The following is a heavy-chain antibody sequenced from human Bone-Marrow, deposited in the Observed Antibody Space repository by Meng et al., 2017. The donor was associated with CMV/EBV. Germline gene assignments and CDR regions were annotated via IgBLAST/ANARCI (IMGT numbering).Heavy chain of an antibody. CDR1: GGSFSGYY. Sequence: SETLSLTCTVYGGSFSGYYWSWIRQPPGKGLEWIGEINHSGSTNYNPSLKSRVTISVDTSKNQFSLKLSSVTAADTAVYYCARGRLDYWGQGTLVTVSS. CDR3: ARGRLDY. CDR2: INHSGST. J-gene: IGHJ4*02. V-gene: IGHV4-34*01.